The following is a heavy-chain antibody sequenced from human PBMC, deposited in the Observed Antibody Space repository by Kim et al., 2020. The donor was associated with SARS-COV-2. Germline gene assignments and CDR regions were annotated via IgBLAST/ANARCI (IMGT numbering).Heavy chain of an antibody. CDR2: GSNK. Sequence: GSNKYYADSVKGRFTISRDNSKNTLYLQMNGLRAEDTAVYYCARENWFDPWGQGTLVTVSS. J-gene: IGHJ5*02. V-gene: IGHV3-33*01. CDR3: ARENWFDP.